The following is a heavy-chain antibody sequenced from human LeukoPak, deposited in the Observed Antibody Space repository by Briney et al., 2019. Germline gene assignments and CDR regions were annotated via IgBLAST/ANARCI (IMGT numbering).Heavy chain of an antibody. V-gene: IGHV1-46*01. CDR1: GYTFTNYY. CDR3: ARDSSGTSSFDY. CDR2: INPSGGST. J-gene: IGHJ4*02. D-gene: IGHD3-22*01. Sequence: ASVKVSCKASGYTFTNYYIHWVRQAPGQGLGWMGIINPSGGSTNYAQKFQGRVTMTRDMSTSTVYMELSSLRSEDTAVYYCARDSSGTSSFDYWGQGTLVTVSS.